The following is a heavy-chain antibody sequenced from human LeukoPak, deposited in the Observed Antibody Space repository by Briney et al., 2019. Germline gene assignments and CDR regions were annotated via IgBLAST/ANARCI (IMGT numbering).Heavy chain of an antibody. Sequence: ASVKVSCKASGYTFTSYGISWVRQAPGQRLEWMGWISAYNGNTNYAQKFQGRVTMTTDTSTSTAYMELRSLRSDDTAVYYCARDRSIITPYSGSYPPPHWFDPWGQGTLVTVSS. D-gene: IGHD1-26*01. CDR2: ISAYNGNT. CDR1: GYTFTSYG. CDR3: ARDRSIITPYSGSYPPPHWFDP. V-gene: IGHV1-18*01. J-gene: IGHJ5*02.